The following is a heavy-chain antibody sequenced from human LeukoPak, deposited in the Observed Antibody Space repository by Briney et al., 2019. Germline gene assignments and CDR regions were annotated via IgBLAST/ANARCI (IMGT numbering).Heavy chain of an antibody. D-gene: IGHD3-22*01. Sequence: SETLSLTCTVSGGSIGSGDYYWSWIRQPPGKGLEWIGYIYYSGSTYYNPSLKSRVTISVDTSKNQFSLKLSSVTAADTAVYYCARVEGYDAFDIWGQGTMVTVSS. J-gene: IGHJ3*02. CDR2: IYYSGST. CDR1: GGSIGSGDYY. V-gene: IGHV4-30-4*01. CDR3: ARVEGYDAFDI.